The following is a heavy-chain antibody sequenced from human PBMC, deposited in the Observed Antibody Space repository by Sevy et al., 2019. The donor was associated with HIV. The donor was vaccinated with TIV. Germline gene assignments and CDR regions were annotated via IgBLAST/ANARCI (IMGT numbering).Heavy chain of an antibody. D-gene: IGHD1-26*01. Sequence: GGSLRLSCIGSGFSFSYYGIHWVRQSPGKGLDWVALISQDGINEYYADSVKGRFTISRDNSKNTVYLEMNSLRNEDTAIYFCANAYSGSYSHSYLYALDVWGQGTMVTVSS. J-gene: IGHJ6*02. CDR1: GFSFSYYG. CDR3: ANAYSGSYSHSYLYALDV. CDR2: ISQDGINE. V-gene: IGHV3-30*18.